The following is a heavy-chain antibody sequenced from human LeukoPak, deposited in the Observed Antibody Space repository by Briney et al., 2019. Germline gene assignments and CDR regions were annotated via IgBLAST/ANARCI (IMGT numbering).Heavy chain of an antibody. CDR1: GFTFSSYW. CDR3: AREWGYCSCTSCSYGMDV. V-gene: IGHV3-7*03. CDR2: IKQDGSEK. Sequence: GGSLRLSCAASGFTFSSYWMSWVRQAPGKGLEWVANIKQDGSEKYYVDSVKGRFTISRDNAKNSLYLQMNSLRAEDTAVYYCAREWGYCSCTSCSYGMDVWGKGTTVTVSS. D-gene: IGHD2-2*01. J-gene: IGHJ6*04.